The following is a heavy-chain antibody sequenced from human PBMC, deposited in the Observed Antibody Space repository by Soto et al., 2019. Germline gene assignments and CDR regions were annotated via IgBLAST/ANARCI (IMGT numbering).Heavy chain of an antibody. D-gene: IGHD3-16*01. CDR2: ISDYNGHT. V-gene: IGHV1-18*01. Sequence: QVQLVQSGGEVKRPGVSVRVSCKASGYSFNTYAISWVRQAPGQGLEWMGWISDYNGHTDYAQKFQGRVTMTTDTSTNTVSMELRGLTSDDTAVYYCARGRTWGARDFDYWGQGTLVTVSS. CDR3: ARGRTWGARDFDY. J-gene: IGHJ4*02. CDR1: GYSFNTYA.